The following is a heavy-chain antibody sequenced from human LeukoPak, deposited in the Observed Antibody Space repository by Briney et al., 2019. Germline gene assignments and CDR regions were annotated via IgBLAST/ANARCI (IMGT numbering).Heavy chain of an antibody. J-gene: IGHJ4*02. CDR3: ARAPFQFRSGYYAY. Sequence: SETLSLTCNVSGYSISSGYYWGWIRQPPGKGLEWIGNIYHSGSTYYNPSLKSRVTMSVDTSKNQFSLKLSSVTAADTAVYYCARAPFQFRSGYYAYWGQGTLVTVSS. CDR2: IYHSGST. D-gene: IGHD3-3*01. V-gene: IGHV4-38-2*02. CDR1: GYSISSGYY.